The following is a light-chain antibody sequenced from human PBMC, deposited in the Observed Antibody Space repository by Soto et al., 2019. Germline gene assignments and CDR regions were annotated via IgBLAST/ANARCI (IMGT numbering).Light chain of an antibody. Sequence: DVVMTQSPLSLPVTLGQPASISCRSSQSLVSGDGNTYLNWFQQRPGQSPRRLIYKVSNRDAGVLDRFHGSVSGIDFTLKISTVEAEDVVIYFCVQASHWPYTFGQGTKLELK. CDR3: VQASHWPYT. J-gene: IGKJ2*01. CDR1: QSLVSGDGNTY. CDR2: KVS. V-gene: IGKV2-30*01.